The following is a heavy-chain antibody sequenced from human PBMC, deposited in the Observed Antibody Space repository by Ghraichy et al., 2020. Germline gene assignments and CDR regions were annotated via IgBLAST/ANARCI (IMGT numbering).Heavy chain of an antibody. CDR3: ARERVIWSGYHRGMDV. V-gene: IGHV4-30-4*01. Sequence: SESLSLTCTVSGGSISGGDYYWSWIRQPPGKGLEWIGYIYYSGNTYSNSSLKSRLTISVDTSKSQFYLRLNSVTAADTAVYYCARERVIWSGYHRGMDVCAQGTTITVSS. J-gene: IGHJ6*02. D-gene: IGHD3-3*01. CDR1: GGSISGGDYY. CDR2: IYYSGNT.